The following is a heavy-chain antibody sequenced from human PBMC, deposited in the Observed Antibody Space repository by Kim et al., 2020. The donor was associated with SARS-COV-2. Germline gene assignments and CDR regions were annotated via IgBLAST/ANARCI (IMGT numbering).Heavy chain of an antibody. D-gene: IGHD3-16*01. CDR1: GFTFSSYN. Sequence: GGSLRLSCVASGFTFSSYNMQWVRQAPGKGLEWVSFISSSGSNTYYADSVKGRFTISRDNAKNTLYLQMNSLRVEETAIYYCASDPFSVAGFDLWGQGTLVSVSS. CDR3: ASDPFSVAGFDL. V-gene: IGHV3-21*01. CDR2: ISSSGSNT. J-gene: IGHJ1*01.